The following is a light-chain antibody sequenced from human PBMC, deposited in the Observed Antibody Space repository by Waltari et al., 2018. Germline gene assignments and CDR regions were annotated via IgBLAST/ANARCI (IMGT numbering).Light chain of an antibody. CDR1: QSVSIN. J-gene: IGKJ1*01. Sequence: EIVMTQSPFTLSVSPGEVATLSSRASQSVSINLAWYQQKPGQAPRLLIDSSSTRATGVPARFSGSGSGTEFTLTISSLQSDDFAVYYCQHYNNWPPGTTFGQGTKLEIK. V-gene: IGKV3-15*01. CDR3: QHYNNWPPGTT. CDR2: SSS.